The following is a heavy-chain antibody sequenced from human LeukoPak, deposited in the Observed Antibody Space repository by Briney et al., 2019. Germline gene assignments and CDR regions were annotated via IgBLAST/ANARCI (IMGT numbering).Heavy chain of an antibody. CDR1: GFTFDDYG. V-gene: IGHV3-33*08. D-gene: IGHD6-19*01. Sequence: GGSLRLSCAASGFTFDDYGMHWVRQAPGKGLEWVAVIWYDGSNKYYADSVKGRFTISRDNSKNTLYLQMNSLRAEDTAVYYCARGRYSSGWYNFDYWGQGTLVTVSS. J-gene: IGHJ4*02. CDR3: ARGRYSSGWYNFDY. CDR2: IWYDGSNK.